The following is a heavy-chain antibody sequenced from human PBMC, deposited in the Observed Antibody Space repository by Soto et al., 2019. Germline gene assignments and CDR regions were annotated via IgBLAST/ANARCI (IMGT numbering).Heavy chain of an antibody. CDR1: GYSFTSYW. V-gene: IGHV5-51*01. CDR2: IYPGDSDT. D-gene: IGHD3-10*01. CDR3: ARGKSSPRYYYYMDV. J-gene: IGHJ6*03. Sequence: GESLKISCKGSGYSFTSYWIGWVRQMPGKGLEWMGIIYPGDSDTRYSPSFQGQVTISADKSISTAYLQWSSLKASDTAMYYCARGKSSPRYYYYMDVWGKGTTVTVSS.